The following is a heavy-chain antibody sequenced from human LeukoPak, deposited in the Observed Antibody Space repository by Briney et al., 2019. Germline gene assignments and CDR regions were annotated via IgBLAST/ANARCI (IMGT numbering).Heavy chain of an antibody. D-gene: IGHD3-10*01. CDR3: ASGVSHYYFDY. CDR1: GGSISSYY. V-gene: IGHV4-59*01. CDR2: IYYSGST. Sequence: SETLSLTCTVSGGSISSYYWSWIRQPPGKGLEWIGYIYYSGSTNYNPSLKSRVTISVDTSKNQFSLKLSSVTAADTAVYYCASGVSHYYFDYWGQGTLVTVSS. J-gene: IGHJ4*02.